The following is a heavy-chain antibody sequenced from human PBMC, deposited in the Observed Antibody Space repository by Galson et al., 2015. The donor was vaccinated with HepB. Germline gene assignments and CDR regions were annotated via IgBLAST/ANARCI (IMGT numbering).Heavy chain of an antibody. CDR1: GYTFTTYG. CDR2: ISAYNGDT. CDR3: ARMVVGYYYDSSAISHLYGMDV. V-gene: IGHV1-18*01. Sequence: SVKVSCKAFGYTFTTYGVSWVRQAPGQGLEWMGWISAYNGDTNYAQKLQGSVTMTTDTSTSTAYMELRSLRSDDTAVYYCARMVVGYYYDSSAISHLYGMDVWGQGTAVTVSS. J-gene: IGHJ6*02. D-gene: IGHD3-22*01.